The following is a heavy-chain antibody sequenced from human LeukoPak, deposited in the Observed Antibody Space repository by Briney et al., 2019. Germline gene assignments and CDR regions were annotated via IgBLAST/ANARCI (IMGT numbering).Heavy chain of an antibody. CDR3: ARGGTFVREPTYHYDMDV. CDR1: GGTFSNYA. D-gene: IGHD3-10*02. J-gene: IGHJ6*04. Sequence: SVKVSCKASGGTFSNYAISWVRQAPGQGLEWMGGIIPIFGTTNYAQKFQGRVTITADESTTTAYMELSSLRSEDTAVYYCARGGTFVREPTYHYDMDVWGKGTTVTVSS. CDR2: IIPIFGTT. V-gene: IGHV1-69*13.